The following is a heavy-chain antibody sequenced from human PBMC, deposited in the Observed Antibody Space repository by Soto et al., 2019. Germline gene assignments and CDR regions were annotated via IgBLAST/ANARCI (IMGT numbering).Heavy chain of an antibody. CDR1: GGTFSSYA. CDR2: IIPIFGTA. CDR3: ARDGTVTAYWYFDL. D-gene: IGHD4-17*01. V-gene: IGHV1-69*12. J-gene: IGHJ2*01. Sequence: QVQLVQSGAEVKKPGSSVKVSCKASGGTFSSYAISWVRQAPGQGLEWMGGIIPIFGTANYAQKFQGRVTXXAXEXMSTAYMELSSLRSEDTAVYYCARDGTVTAYWYFDLWGRGTLVTVSS.